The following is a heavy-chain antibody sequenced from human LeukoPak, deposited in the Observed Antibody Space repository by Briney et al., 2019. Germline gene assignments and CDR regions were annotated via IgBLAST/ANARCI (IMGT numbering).Heavy chain of an antibody. CDR2: ISGSGGGT. V-gene: IGHV3-23*01. CDR1: GFTFSNYG. Sequence: PGGSLRLSCAASGFTFSNYGMTWVRQAPGKGLEWVSTISGSGGGTYYTDSVKGRFTISRDNSNNTLYLQMNSLRAEDTAVYYCAKFKDVISGYRYFDYWGQGTLVTVSS. J-gene: IGHJ4*02. D-gene: IGHD3-3*02. CDR3: AKFKDVISGYRYFDY.